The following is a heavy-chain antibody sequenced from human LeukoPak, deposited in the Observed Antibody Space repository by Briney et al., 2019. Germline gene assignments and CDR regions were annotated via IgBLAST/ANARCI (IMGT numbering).Heavy chain of an antibody. CDR2: IYTSGST. CDR3: ARGYGLATHEALDY. Sequence: KTSETLSLTCTVSGGSISNYYWSWIRQPAGKGLEWIGRIYTSGSTNYNPSLKSRVTMSVDTSKNQFSLKLISMTAADTAVYYCARGYGLATHEALDYWGQGTLVSVSS. J-gene: IGHJ4*02. D-gene: IGHD5-18*01. CDR1: GGSISNYY. V-gene: IGHV4-4*07.